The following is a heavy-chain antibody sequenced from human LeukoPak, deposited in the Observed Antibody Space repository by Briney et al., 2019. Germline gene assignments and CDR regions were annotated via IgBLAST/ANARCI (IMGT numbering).Heavy chain of an antibody. D-gene: IGHD2-15*01. J-gene: IGHJ3*02. CDR1: GYTFTNYG. CDR3: ARDYGGGCSGGSCYPDAFDI. Sequence: GASVKVSCKASGYTFTNYGLSWVRQAPGQGLEWMGWINTNTGNPTYAQGFTGRFVFSLDTSVSTAYLQISSLKAEDTAVYYCARDYGGGCSGGSCYPDAFDIWGQGTMVTVSS. V-gene: IGHV7-4-1*02. CDR2: INTNTGNP.